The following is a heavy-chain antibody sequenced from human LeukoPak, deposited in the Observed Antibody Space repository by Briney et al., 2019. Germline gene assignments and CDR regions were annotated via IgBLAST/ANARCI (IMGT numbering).Heavy chain of an antibody. D-gene: IGHD3-10*01. CDR1: GYSISSGYY. CDR3: ARDEVTMAVNWFDP. V-gene: IGHV4-38-2*02. J-gene: IGHJ5*02. CDR2: IYHSGST. Sequence: PSETLSLTCTVSGYSISSGYYRGWIRPPPGKGLEWIGSIYHSGSTYYNPSLKSRVTISVDTSKNQFSLKLSSVTAADTAVYYCARDEVTMAVNWFDPWGQGTLVTVSS.